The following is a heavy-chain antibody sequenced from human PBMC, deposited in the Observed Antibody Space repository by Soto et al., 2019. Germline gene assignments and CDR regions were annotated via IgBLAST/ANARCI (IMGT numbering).Heavy chain of an antibody. CDR2: ISSSSSTI. Sequence: PGESLKISCAASGFTFSSYSMNWVRQAPGKGLEWVSYISSSSSTIYYADSVKGRFTISRDDAKNSLYLQMNSLRAEDTAVYYCARPIKDDYIWGSYRSGDSDIWGQGTMVTVSS. CDR1: GFTFSSYS. V-gene: IGHV3-48*01. D-gene: IGHD3-16*02. J-gene: IGHJ3*02. CDR3: ARPIKDDYIWGSYRSGDSDI.